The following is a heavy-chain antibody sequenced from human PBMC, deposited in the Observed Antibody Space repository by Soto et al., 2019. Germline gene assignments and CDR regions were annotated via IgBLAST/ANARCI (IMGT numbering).Heavy chain of an antibody. CDR2: IIPIFGIA. J-gene: IGHJ4*02. CDR3: ARSIVVVTALDY. V-gene: IGHV1-69*10. D-gene: IGHD2-21*02. Sequence: SVKVSCKASGGTFSSYAISWVRQAPGQGLEWMGGIIPIFGIANYAQKFQGRVTITRDTSASTAYMELSSLRSEDTAVYYCARSIVVVTALDYWGQGTLVTVSS. CDR1: GGTFSSYA.